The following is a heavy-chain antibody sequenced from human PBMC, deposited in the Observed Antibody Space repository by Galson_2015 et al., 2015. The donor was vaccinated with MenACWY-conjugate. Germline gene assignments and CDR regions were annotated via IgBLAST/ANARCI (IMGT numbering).Heavy chain of an antibody. J-gene: IGHJ4*02. Sequence: EPLSLTCAVSGASISSVNWWRWVRQPPGTGLEWIAEIYHSGSINYNPSLKSRVTMSVDKSKNQISLKLSSVTAADTAVYYCARAGALTYYFDYWGQGTLVSVSS. CDR3: ARAGALTYYFDY. CDR2: IYHSGSI. CDR1: GASISSVNW. V-gene: IGHV4-4*02.